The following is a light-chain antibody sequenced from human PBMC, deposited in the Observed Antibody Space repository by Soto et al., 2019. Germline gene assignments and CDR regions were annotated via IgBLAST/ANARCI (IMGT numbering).Light chain of an antibody. CDR3: QSYDSSLSGWL. V-gene: IGLV1-40*01. J-gene: IGLJ3*02. CDR1: SSNIGAGYN. Sequence: QSVLTQPPSVSGAPGQRVTISCIGSSSNIGAGYNVHWYQQVPGTAPKLLIYGDSNRPSGVPDRFSGSKSGTSASLAITGLQAEDEADYYCQSYDSSLSGWLFGGGTKLTVL. CDR2: GDS.